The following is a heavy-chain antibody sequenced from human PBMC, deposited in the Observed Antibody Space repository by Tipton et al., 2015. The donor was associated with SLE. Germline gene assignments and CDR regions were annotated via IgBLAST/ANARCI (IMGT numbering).Heavy chain of an antibody. CDR2: INYSGTT. V-gene: IGHV4-34*01. CDR1: GGSFSGYY. D-gene: IGHD5-18*01. CDR3: ARSYRPSASDI. J-gene: IGHJ3*02. Sequence: TLSLTCTVYGGSFSGYYRSWIRQTPEKGLEWIGEINYSGTTNYSPSLESRASISEDTSKNQFSLKLSSVTAADTAVYYCARSYRPSASDIWGQGTMVSVSS.